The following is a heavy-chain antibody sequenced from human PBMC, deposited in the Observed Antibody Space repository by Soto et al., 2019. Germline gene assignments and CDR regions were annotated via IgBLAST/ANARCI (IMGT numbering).Heavy chain of an antibody. CDR1: GFTFSSYW. D-gene: IGHD2-21*02. Sequence: EVPLVESGGGLVQPGGSLRLSCAASGFTFSSYWMSWVRQAPGKGLEWVANIKQDGSEKYYVDSVKGRFTISRDNDKNSQYLQMNSLRAEDTAVYYCAREGSIVVVAAEPFDYWGQGTLVTLSS. CDR2: IKQDGSEK. J-gene: IGHJ4*01. CDR3: AREGSIVVVAAEPFDY. V-gene: IGHV3-7*01.